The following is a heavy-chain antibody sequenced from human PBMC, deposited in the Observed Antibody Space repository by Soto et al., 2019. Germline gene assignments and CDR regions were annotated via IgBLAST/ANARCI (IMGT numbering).Heavy chain of an antibody. D-gene: IGHD1-1*01. CDR2: ISGSGGST. CDR3: AKSPRGTPYYFDY. J-gene: IGHJ4*02. CDR1: GFTFGGFA. V-gene: IGHV3-23*01. Sequence: PVGSLRPSCAASGFTFGGFALSWVGKAPGKGLEWVSAISGSGGSTYYADSVKGRFTISRDNSKNTLYLQMNSLRAEDTAVYYCAKSPRGTPYYFDYWGQGTLVTVSS.